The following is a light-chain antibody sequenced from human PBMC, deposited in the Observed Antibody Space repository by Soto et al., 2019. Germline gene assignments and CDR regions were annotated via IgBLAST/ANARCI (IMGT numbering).Light chain of an antibody. CDR2: GAS. CDR1: QSVSSNY. Sequence: EIVLTQSPGTLSLSPGERATLSCRASQSVSSNYLAWYQQKPGQAPRLFIYGASSRATGIPDRFSGSGSGTDFALTISRLEPEDFAVYYCQQYGGSPRVTFGGGTKVEMK. J-gene: IGKJ4*01. V-gene: IGKV3-20*01. CDR3: QQYGGSPRVT.